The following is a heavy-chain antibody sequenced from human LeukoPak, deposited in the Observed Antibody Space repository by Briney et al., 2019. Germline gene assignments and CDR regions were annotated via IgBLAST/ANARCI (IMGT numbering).Heavy chain of an antibody. D-gene: IGHD4-11*01. J-gene: IGHJ4*02. CDR1: GFTFGDYA. CDR2: IRSKAFAGTT. CDR3: SRAPYNNYVNLDY. V-gene: IGHV3-49*04. Sequence: GRSLRLSCRASGFTFGDYAMTWVRQAPGKGLEWLGFIRSKAFAGTTEYAASVKGRFTISRDDSISIAYLQMNSLQTEDTAVYYCSRAPYNNYVNLDYWGQGTLVTVSS.